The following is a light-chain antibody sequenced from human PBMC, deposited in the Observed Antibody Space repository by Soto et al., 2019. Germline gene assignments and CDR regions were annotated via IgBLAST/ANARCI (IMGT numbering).Light chain of an antibody. CDR1: QSVSSK. Sequence: EIVLTQSPGTLSVSPEERATLSCRASQSVSSKLAWYQQKPGQAPRLLFYGASTGATGIPARFSGSGSETEFTLPISSLQSEDFAVYYCQQYNNWPGTFGQGTKVEI. CDR3: QQYNNWPGT. V-gene: IGKV3-15*01. CDR2: GAS. J-gene: IGKJ1*01.